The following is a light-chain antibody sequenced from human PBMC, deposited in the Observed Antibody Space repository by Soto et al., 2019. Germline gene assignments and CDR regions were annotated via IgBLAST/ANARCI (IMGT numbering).Light chain of an antibody. CDR1: QRISTT. Sequence: EIVMTQSPSTLSVSPGERATLYCRASQRISTTLAWYHQKPGQAPRRLVYGASTRATGIPARFSGSGAETEFTLTITSLQSEDFGVYFCQQYQDWPTTFGQGTKVDIK. J-gene: IGKJ1*01. V-gene: IGKV3-15*01. CDR3: QQYQDWPTT. CDR2: GAS.